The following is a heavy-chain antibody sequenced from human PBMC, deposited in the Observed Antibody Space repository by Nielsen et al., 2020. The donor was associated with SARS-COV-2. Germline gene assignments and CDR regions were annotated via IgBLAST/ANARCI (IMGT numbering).Heavy chain of an antibody. J-gene: IGHJ6*02. CDR3: AKVSGYYLYYYYGMDV. CDR2: ISYDGSNK. D-gene: IGHD3-22*01. Sequence: GGSLRLSCAASGFTFSSYGMHWVRQAPGKGLEWVAVISYDGSNKYYADSVKGRFTISRDNSKNTLYLQMNSLRAEDTAVYYCAKVSGYYLYYYYGMDVWGQGTTVTVSS. V-gene: IGHV3-30*18. CDR1: GFTFSSYG.